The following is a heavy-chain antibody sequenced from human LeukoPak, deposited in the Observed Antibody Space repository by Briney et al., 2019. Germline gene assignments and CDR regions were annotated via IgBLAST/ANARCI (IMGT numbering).Heavy chain of an antibody. D-gene: IGHD6-19*01. CDR3: AKKNGGGWPTIFFDY. V-gene: IGHV3-23*01. Sequence: GGSLRLSCVASGFSFSINAMIWVRQAPGKGLEWVSGISGIGDTSFYSDPVKGRFTISRDNSKNTVYLQMNSLRVEDSAVYYCAKKNGGGWPTIFFDYWGQGILVTVSS. J-gene: IGHJ4*02. CDR2: ISGIGDTS. CDR1: GFSFSINA.